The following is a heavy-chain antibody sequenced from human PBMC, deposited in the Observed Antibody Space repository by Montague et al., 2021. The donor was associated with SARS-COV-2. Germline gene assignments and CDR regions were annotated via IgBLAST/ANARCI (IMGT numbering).Heavy chain of an antibody. J-gene: IGHJ3*02. V-gene: IGHV4-61*01. D-gene: IGHD4-23*01. CDR3: VRDHPYGGPRGAYDI. CDR2: ISYSGST. CDR1: GASVRSGNSY. Sequence: SETLSLTYTVSGASVRSGNSYWNWIRQPPGKGLEWIGYISYSGSTNYSPSLKSRVTISVDTSKNQLSLKVISATAADTAVYYCVRDHPYGGPRGAYDIWGQGTVVTVSS.